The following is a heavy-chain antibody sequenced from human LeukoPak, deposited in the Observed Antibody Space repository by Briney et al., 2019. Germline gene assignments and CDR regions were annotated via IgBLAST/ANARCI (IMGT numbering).Heavy chain of an antibody. D-gene: IGHD5-24*01. V-gene: IGHV3-30*02. CDR2: IRYDETNE. Sequence: GGSLRLSCAASGFNFNTYGMYWVRQAPGKGLEWVAFIRYDETNEYYADSVKGRFTISRDNSKNTLYLQMNSLRAEDTAVYYCARDELRYYFDYWGQGTLVTVSS. CDR1: GFNFNTYG. CDR3: ARDELRYYFDY. J-gene: IGHJ4*02.